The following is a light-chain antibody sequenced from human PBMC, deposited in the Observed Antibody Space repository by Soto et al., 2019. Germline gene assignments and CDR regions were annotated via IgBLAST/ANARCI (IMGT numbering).Light chain of an antibody. CDR2: AAS. CDR1: QSISSY. Sequence: DIQMTQSPSSLSASVGDRVTITCRASQSISSYLNWYQQKPGKAPKLLIYAASSLQSGVPSRFSGSGSGTDFTLTISSLQHEDFETYYCQQSYSTLVTFGGGTKVDIK. J-gene: IGKJ4*01. V-gene: IGKV1-39*01. CDR3: QQSYSTLVT.